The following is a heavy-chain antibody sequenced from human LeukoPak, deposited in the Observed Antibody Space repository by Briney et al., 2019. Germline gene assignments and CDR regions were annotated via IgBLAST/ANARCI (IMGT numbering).Heavy chain of an antibody. CDR3: ATMGYDFWSGYWPDY. D-gene: IGHD3-3*01. CDR2: ISGSGGST. V-gene: IGHV3-23*01. J-gene: IGHJ4*02. Sequence: GGSLRLSCAASGFTFSSYAMSWVRQAPGKGLEWVSTISGSGGSTDYADSVKGRFAISRDNSKNTPYLQMDSLGAEDTAEYYCATMGYDFWSGYWPDYWGQGTLVTVSS. CDR1: GFTFSSYA.